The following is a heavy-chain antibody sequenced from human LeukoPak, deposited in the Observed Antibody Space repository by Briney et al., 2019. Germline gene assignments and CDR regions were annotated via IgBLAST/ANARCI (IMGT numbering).Heavy chain of an antibody. V-gene: IGHV3-23*01. CDR2: ISGSGGST. CDR1: GFTFSSYA. CDR3: AKYSRVVVISPDAFDI. J-gene: IGHJ3*02. Sequence: GGSLRLSCAASGFTFSSYAMSWVRQAPGKGLEWVSAISGSGGSTYYADSVKGRFTISRDNSKNTLYLQMNSLRAEDTAVYYCAKYSRVVVISPDAFDIWGQGTMVTVSS. D-gene: IGHD3-22*01.